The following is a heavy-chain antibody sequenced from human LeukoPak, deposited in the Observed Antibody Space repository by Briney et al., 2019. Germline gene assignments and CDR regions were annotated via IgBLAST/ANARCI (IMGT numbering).Heavy chain of an antibody. V-gene: IGHV3-74*01. D-gene: IGHD6-19*01. CDR2: INSAGSST. Sequence: GGSLRLSCEASGFTLRSHWMHWVRQAPGKGLVWVSCINSAGSSTSYADSVKGRFTISRDNAKNTLYLQINSLRAEDTAVYYCTRGGEYSSGPFDYWGQGTLVTVSS. J-gene: IGHJ4*02. CDR1: GFTLRSHW. CDR3: TRGGEYSSGPFDY.